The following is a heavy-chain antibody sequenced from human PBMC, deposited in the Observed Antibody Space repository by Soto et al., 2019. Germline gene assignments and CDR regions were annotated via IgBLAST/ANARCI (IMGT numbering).Heavy chain of an antibody. CDR1: GYSFTSYW. CDR2: IYPGDSDT. V-gene: IGHV5-51*01. J-gene: IGHJ4*02. D-gene: IGHD2-15*01. CDR3: ARDLCSGGSCYPGNYFDY. Sequence: HGESLKISCKGSGYSFTSYWIGWVRQMPGKGLEWMGIIYPGDSDTRYSPSFQGQVTISADKSISTAYLQWSSLKASDTAMYYCARDLCSGGSCYPGNYFDYWGQGTLVTVSS.